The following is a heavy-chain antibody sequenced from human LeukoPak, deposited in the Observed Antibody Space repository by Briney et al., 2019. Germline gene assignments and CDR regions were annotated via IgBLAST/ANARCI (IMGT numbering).Heavy chain of an antibody. CDR1: GGSISSSNW. V-gene: IGHV4-4*02. J-gene: IGHJ3*02. Sequence: SETLSLTCAVSGGSISSSNWWSWVRQPPGQGLEWIGEIYHSGSTNYNPSLKSRVTISVDKSKNQFSLKLSSVTAADTAVYYCAKDQIPRGAFDIWGQGTMVTVSS. CDR2: IYHSGST. CDR3: AKDQIPRGAFDI.